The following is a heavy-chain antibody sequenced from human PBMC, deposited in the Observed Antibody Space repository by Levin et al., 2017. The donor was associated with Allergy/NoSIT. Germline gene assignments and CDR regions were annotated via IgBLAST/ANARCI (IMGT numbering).Heavy chain of an antibody. D-gene: IGHD6-6*01. CDR1: GFTFSGYA. V-gene: IGHV3-23*01. J-gene: IGHJ4*02. Sequence: GESLKISCAASGFTFSGYAMSWVRQAPGKGLEWVSGISGSGGRTYYVDSVKGRFTISRDNSKNILYLQMNSLRAEDRARYYCAQYRSSSPSLFLEIDHWGQGILVTVSS. CDR2: ISGSGGRT. CDR3: AQYRSSSPSLFLEIDH.